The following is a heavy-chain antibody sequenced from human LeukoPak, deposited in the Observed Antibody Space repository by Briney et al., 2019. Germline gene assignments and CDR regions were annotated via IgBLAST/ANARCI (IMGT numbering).Heavy chain of an antibody. V-gene: IGHV4-39*02. D-gene: IGHD3-16*01. CDR1: GGSISSSSYY. CDR3: ARDKLRGGGANVLDAFDI. Sequence: SETLSLTCTVSGGSISSSSYYWGWIRQPPGKGLEWIASIYYSGSTYYNPSLKSRVTISVDTSKHQFSLQLNSVTPEDTAVYYCARDKLRGGGANVLDAFDIWGQGTMVTVSS. J-gene: IGHJ3*02. CDR2: IYYSGST.